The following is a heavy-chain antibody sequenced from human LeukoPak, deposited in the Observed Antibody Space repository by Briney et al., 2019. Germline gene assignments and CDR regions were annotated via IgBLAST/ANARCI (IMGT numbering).Heavy chain of an antibody. J-gene: IGHJ6*04. CDR2: INSDGSST. V-gene: IGHV3-74*01. CDR3: ARAGLRYFDWFSDYYGMDV. D-gene: IGHD3-9*01. CDR1: GFTFSSYW. Sequence: QPGGSLRLSCAASGFTFSSYWMHWVRQAPGKGLVWVSRINSDGSSTSYADSVKGRFTISRDNAKNTLYLQMNSLRAEDTAVYYCARAGLRYFDWFSDYYGMDVWGKGTTVTVSS.